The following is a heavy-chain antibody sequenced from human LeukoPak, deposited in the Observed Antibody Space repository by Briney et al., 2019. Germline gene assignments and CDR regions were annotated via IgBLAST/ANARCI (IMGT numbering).Heavy chain of an antibody. CDR3: ARDGLRYCSSTSCYNFDY. CDR2: INPNSGGT. J-gene: IGHJ4*02. Sequence: ASVKVSCKASGYTFTGYYMHWVRQAPGQGLEWMGWINPNSGGTNYAQKFQGRVTMTRDTSISTAYMELSRLRSDDTAVYYCARDGLRYCSSTSCYNFDYWGQGTLVTVSS. D-gene: IGHD2-2*02. CDR1: GYTFTGYY. V-gene: IGHV1-2*02.